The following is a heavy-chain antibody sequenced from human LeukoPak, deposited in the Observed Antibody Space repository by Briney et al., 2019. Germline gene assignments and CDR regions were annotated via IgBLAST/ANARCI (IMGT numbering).Heavy chain of an antibody. Sequence: SGGSLRLSCAASGFTFSSYAMTWVRQPPGKRLEWVSAISGIGGSTYYADSVKGRFTISRDNSKNTLYLQMNSLRAEDTAVYYCAKEGDYGYWYFDLWGRGTQVTVSS. D-gene: IGHD4-17*01. V-gene: IGHV3-23*01. J-gene: IGHJ2*01. CDR3: AKEGDYGYWYFDL. CDR1: GFTFSSYA. CDR2: ISGIGGST.